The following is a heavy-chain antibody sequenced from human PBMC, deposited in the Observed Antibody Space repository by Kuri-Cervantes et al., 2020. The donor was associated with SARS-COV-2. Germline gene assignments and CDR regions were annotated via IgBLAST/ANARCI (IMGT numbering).Heavy chain of an antibody. CDR3: AREHTTGNFDY. J-gene: IGHJ4*02. D-gene: IGHD1-1*01. CDR1: DGSISSGSYY. V-gene: IGHV4-61*09. CDR2: IYTSGST. Sequence: SETLSLTCTVSDGSISSGSYYWSWIRQPAGKGLEWIGYIYTSGSTNYNPSLKSRVTISVDTSKNQFSLKLSSVTAADTAVYYCAREHTTGNFDYWGQGTLVTVSS.